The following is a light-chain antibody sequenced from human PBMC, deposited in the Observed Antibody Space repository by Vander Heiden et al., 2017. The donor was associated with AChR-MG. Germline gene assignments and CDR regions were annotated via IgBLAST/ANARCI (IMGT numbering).Light chain of an antibody. Sequence: SPGQSITISCTGTSSDVGSYNLVSWYQQHPGKAPKLMIYEGSKRPSGVSNRFSGSKSGNTASLTISGLQAEDEADYYCCSYAGSSTLEVFGGGTKLTVL. J-gene: IGLJ3*02. CDR1: SSDVGSYNL. CDR3: CSYAGSSTLEV. V-gene: IGLV2-23*01. CDR2: EGS.